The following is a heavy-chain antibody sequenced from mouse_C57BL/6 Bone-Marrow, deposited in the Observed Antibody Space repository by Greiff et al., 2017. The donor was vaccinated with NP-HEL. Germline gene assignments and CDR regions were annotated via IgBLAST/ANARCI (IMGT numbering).Heavy chain of an antibody. J-gene: IGHJ3*01. V-gene: IGHV5-2*01. CDR3: ERQHEFAD. CDR2: INSDGGST. CDR1: EYEFPSHD. Sequence: EVMLVVSGGGLVQPGESLKLSCESHEYEFPSHDMTWVRKTPEQRLELVAAINSDGGSTYYPDTMERRFISSRDTTKKTLYLKMSSLRSEDTALYYCERQHEFADWGQGTLVTVSA.